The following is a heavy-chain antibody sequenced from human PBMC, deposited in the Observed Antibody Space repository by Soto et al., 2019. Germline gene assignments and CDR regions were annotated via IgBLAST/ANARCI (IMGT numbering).Heavy chain of an antibody. D-gene: IGHD3-22*01. CDR2: INPSGGST. J-gene: IGHJ4*02. CDR1: GYTFSDYY. CDR3: ARGGGGYDSANTGFFDY. Sequence: ASVKVSCKASGYTFSDYYMHWVRQAPGQGPEWMGIINPSGGSTSYAQKFQGRVTMTRDTSTSTVYMELSSLRSEDTAVYYCARGGGGYDSANTGFFDYWGQGTLVTVYS. V-gene: IGHV1-46*01.